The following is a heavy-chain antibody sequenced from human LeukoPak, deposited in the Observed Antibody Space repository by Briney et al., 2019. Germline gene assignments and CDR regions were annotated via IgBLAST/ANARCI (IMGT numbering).Heavy chain of an antibody. D-gene: IGHD4-17*01. CDR3: ARSKSVTYGFDY. J-gene: IGHJ4*02. V-gene: IGHV1-69*05. CDR1: GDSFKNYA. Sequence: SVMVSCKASGDSFKNYAVSWVRQAPGQGFEWMGGILTVFGTTNYEQKFQDRLTITTDESTTTAYMELNSLTSDDTAVYYCARSKSVTYGFDYWGQGTLVIVSS. CDR2: ILTVFGTT.